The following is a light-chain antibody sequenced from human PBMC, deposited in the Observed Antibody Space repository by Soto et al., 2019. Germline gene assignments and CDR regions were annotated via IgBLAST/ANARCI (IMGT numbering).Light chain of an antibody. J-gene: IGKJ4*01. Sequence: EIVLTRSPATLSLSPGERATLSCRASQSISRYLAWYQQKPGQAPRLLIYDASTRAPGIPARFSGSGSGTDFTLTISSLEPEDFAVYHCQHRGNWPLTFGGGTKVEIK. CDR1: QSISRY. CDR3: QHRGNWPLT. CDR2: DAS. V-gene: IGKV3-11*01.